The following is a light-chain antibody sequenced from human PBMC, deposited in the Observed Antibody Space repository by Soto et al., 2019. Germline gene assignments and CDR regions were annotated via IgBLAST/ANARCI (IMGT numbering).Light chain of an antibody. CDR3: QQYCTSPPT. J-gene: IGKJ4*01. CDR2: GAS. CDR1: QSVYRSY. Sequence: EIVLTQSPGTLSLSPGERATLSCRASQSVYRSYLAWYQQKPGKAPRLLMYGASSRATGIPDRFSGSGSVTDFTLTISRLEPEDFAVYSCQQYCTSPPTFGGGTKVEIK. V-gene: IGKV3-20*01.